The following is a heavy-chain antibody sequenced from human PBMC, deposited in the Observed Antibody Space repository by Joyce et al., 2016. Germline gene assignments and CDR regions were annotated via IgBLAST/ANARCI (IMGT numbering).Heavy chain of an antibody. V-gene: IGHV3-30-3*01. CDR1: GFTFNRYA. D-gene: IGHD2-21*02. CDR2: ISPDGSKK. Sequence: QVQLVESGGGVAQPGRSLRLSCAASGFTFNRYAMQWGRQTPGTGLEWVAVISPDGSKKFYADSVKDRFIISRGNSNKMEFVQMNSLRVEDAGVYYCARSPSDRWHTFDSWGQGTLVSVSS. J-gene: IGHJ4*02. CDR3: ARSPSDRWHTFDS.